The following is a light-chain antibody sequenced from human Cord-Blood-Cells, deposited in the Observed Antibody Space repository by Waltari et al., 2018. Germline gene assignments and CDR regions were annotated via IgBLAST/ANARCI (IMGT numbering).Light chain of an antibody. CDR3: CSYAGSSTWV. V-gene: IGLV2-23*01. Sequence: QSALTHPAPVSGSPVQPTTISCPGTCSHVGSYHLLSWYQQHPGKAPKLMIYEGSKRPSGVSNRFSGSKSGNTASLTISGLQAEDEADYYCCSYAGSSTWVFGGGTKLTVL. CDR1: CSHVGSYHL. J-gene: IGLJ3*02. CDR2: EGS.